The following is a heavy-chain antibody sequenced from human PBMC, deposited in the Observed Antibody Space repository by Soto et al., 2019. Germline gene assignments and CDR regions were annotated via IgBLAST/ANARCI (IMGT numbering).Heavy chain of an antibody. Sequence: GGSLRLSCAASGFTFSSYSMNWVRQAPGKGLEWVSYISSSSSTIYYADSVKGRFTISRDNAKNSLYLQMNSLRAEDTAVYYCARDLYDLWSGYHDAFDIWGQGTMVTVSS. J-gene: IGHJ3*02. D-gene: IGHD3-3*01. CDR3: ARDLYDLWSGYHDAFDI. CDR1: GFTFSSYS. V-gene: IGHV3-48*04. CDR2: ISSSSSTI.